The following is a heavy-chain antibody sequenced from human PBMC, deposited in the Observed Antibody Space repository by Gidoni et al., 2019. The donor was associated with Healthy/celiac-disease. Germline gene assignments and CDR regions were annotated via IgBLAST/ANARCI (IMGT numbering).Heavy chain of an antibody. CDR3: ARGYSYGYWYFDL. CDR1: GGSIRNYY. Sequence: QVQLQESGPGLVKPAAPLSLTCTVLGGSIRNYYWRWIRQPPGTGLEWIGYIYYTGNTNYNPSLKSRVTISVDTSKNQFSLLLSAVTAADAAVYFCARGYSYGYWYFDLWGRGTLVTVSS. D-gene: IGHD5-18*01. V-gene: IGHV4-59*01. CDR2: IYYTGNT. J-gene: IGHJ2*01.